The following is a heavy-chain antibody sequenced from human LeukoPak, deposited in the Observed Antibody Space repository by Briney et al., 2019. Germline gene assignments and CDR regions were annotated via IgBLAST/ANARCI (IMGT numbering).Heavy chain of an antibody. V-gene: IGHV4-59*12. CDR1: GGSISSYY. J-gene: IGHJ6*03. CDR3: ARVVPAERGYYYYYMDV. CDR2: IYYSGST. D-gene: IGHD2-2*01. Sequence: SETLSLTCTVSGGSISSYYWSWIRQPPGKGLEWIGYIYYSGSTNYNPSLKSRVTISVDRSKNQFSLKLSSVTAADTAVYYCARVVPAERGYYYYYMDVWGKGTTVTVSS.